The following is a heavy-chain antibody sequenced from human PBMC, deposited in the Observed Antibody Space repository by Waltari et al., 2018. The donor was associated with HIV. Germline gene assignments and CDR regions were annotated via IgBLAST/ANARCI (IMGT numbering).Heavy chain of an antibody. V-gene: IGHV1-2*04. CDR1: GYTFTATF. CDR3: AREEMKYFDL. J-gene: IGHJ2*01. CDR2: IKPRSGGT. Sequence: QVQLVQSGAELKKPGASVKGSCTASGYTFTATFIHWVRQCPGQGLEWMGWIKPRSGGTKFAQKFQGWVSMTMDTSISTVYMELNRLTYEDTAIYYCAREEMKYFDLWGRGTLVTVSS.